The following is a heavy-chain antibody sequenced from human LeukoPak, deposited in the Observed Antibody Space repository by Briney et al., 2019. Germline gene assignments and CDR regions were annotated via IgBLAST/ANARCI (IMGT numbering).Heavy chain of an antibody. CDR3: ARGGRLSKYSSGWYPADY. V-gene: IGHV1-3*03. J-gene: IGHJ4*02. Sequence: ASVKVSCKASGYTFTSYAMHWVRQAPGQRLEWMGWINAGNGNTKYSQEFQGRVTITRDTSASTAYMELSSLRSEDMAVYYCARGGRLSKYSSGWYPADYWGQGTLVTVSS. CDR1: GYTFTSYA. CDR2: INAGNGNT. D-gene: IGHD6-19*01.